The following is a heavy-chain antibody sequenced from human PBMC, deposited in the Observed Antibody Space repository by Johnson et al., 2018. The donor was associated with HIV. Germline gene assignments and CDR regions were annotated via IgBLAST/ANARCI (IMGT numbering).Heavy chain of an antibody. CDR3: ARGGSMWGRLVLGEKGGAFDI. V-gene: IGHV3-30-3*01. D-gene: IGHD3-16*01. Sequence: QVQLVESGGGVVQPGRSLRLSCAASGFTFSSYVMHWVRQAPGKGLEWVAVISYDGSNKYYADSVKGRFSISRDKSKNTLHLQMNSLRAEDTAVYYCARGGSMWGRLVLGEKGGAFDIWGQGTMVTVSS. CDR2: ISYDGSNK. J-gene: IGHJ3*02. CDR1: GFTFSSYV.